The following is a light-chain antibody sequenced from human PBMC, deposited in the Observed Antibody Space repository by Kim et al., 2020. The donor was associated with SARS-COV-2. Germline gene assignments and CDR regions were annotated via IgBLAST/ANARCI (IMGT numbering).Light chain of an antibody. V-gene: IGKV1-39*01. CDR1: QTIGSY. Sequence: IQMTQSPSSLSASIGDRVTITCRASQTIGSYVNWYQQKPGKAPKVLIYAASSLQSGVPSRFSGSGSGRDFTLTISSLQPEDIATYYCQQCYGSPLTFGGGTRVDIK. CDR3: QQCYGSPLT. J-gene: IGKJ4*01. CDR2: AAS.